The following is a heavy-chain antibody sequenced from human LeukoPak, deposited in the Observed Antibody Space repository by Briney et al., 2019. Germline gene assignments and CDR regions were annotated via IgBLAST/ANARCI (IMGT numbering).Heavy chain of an antibody. CDR1: GGSISSYY. J-gene: IGHJ6*02. CDR3: ARDVQRWLDLQYYYHGMDV. CDR2: IYYSGST. D-gene: IGHD6-19*01. Sequence: SETLSLTCTVSGGSISSYYWSWIRQPPGKGLGWVGNIYYSGSTNYNPSLKRRVTISVDPSRNQFSLRLSSVTAADTAVYYCARDVQRWLDLQYYYHGMDVWGQATTVTV. V-gene: IGHV4-59*01.